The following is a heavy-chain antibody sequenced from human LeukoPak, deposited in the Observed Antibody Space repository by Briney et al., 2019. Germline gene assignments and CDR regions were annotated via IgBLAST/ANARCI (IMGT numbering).Heavy chain of an antibody. CDR1: GGSISSYY. V-gene: IGHV4-59*01. CDR2: IYYSGST. Sequence: SSETLSLTCTVSGGSISSYYWSWIRQPPGKGLEWIGYIYYSGSTNYNPSLKSRVTISVDTSNNQFSLKLSSVTAADTAVYYCARMGVKLRPTIYYMDVWGKGTTVTISS. D-gene: IGHD3-3*01. J-gene: IGHJ6*03. CDR3: ARMGVKLRPTIYYMDV.